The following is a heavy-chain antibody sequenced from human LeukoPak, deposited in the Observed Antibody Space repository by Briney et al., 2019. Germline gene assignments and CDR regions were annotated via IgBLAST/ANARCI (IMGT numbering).Heavy chain of an antibody. CDR2: ISYDGSNK. J-gene: IGHJ4*02. Sequence: GGSLRLSCAASGFTFSSYAMHWVRQAPGKGPEWVAVISYDGSNKYYADSVKGRFTISRDNSKNTLYLQMNSLRAEDTAVYYCARELDYWGQGTLVTVSS. CDR3: ARELDY. CDR1: GFTFSSYA. V-gene: IGHV3-30-3*01.